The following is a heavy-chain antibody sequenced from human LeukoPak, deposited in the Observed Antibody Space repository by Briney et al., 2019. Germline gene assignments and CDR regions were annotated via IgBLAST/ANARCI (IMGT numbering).Heavy chain of an antibody. D-gene: IGHD3-22*01. CDR2: INPNSGGT. CDR3: ARVLGNYYDSSGYYPADDY. Sequence: ASVKVSCKASGYTFTGYYMHWVRQAPGQGLEWVGWINPNSGGTNYAQKFQGRVTMTRDTSISTAYMELSRLRSDDTAVYYCARVLGNYYDSSGYYPADDYWGQGTLVTVSS. CDR1: GYTFTGYY. J-gene: IGHJ4*02. V-gene: IGHV1-2*02.